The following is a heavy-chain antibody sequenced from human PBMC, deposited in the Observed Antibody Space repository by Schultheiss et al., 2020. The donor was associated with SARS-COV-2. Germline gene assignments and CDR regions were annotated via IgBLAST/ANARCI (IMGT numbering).Heavy chain of an antibody. V-gene: IGHV4-59*08. D-gene: IGHD2-2*01. CDR3: ARGPATVPYYYYGMDV. J-gene: IGHJ6*02. CDR1: GGSISGFY. Sequence: SETLSLTCTVSGGSISGFYWSWIRQPPGKGLEWIGNIYYSGSTFYNPSLKSRVTISVDTSKNQFSLKLSSVTAADTAVYYCARGPATVPYYYYGMDVWGQGTTVTVSS. CDR2: IYYSGST.